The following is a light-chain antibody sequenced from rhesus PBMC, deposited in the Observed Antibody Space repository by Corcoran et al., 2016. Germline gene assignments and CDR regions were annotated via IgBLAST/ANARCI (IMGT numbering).Light chain of an antibody. CDR2: AAS. V-gene: IGKV1-25*01. CDR3: QQHNSYPYS. CDR1: QGISSY. Sequence: DIQMTQSPSSLSASVGDRVTITCRASQGISSYLAWYQQKPGKAPTLLIYAASPVHSGVPSRFRGSGSGTVFTLPISSLPPEDFATYYCQQHNSYPYSFGQGTKVEIK. J-gene: IGKJ2*01.